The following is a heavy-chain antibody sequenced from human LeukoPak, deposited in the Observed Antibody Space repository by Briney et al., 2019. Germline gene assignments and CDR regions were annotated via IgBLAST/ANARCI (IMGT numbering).Heavy chain of an antibody. CDR2: IYYSGST. D-gene: IGHD2-2*02. CDR1: GGSISSYY. J-gene: IGHJ6*03. CDR3: ARADCSSTSCYRSYYYYMDV. Sequence: SETLSLTCTVSGGSISSYYWSWIRQPPGRGVGWIGYIYYSGSTNYNPSLKSRVTISVDTSKNQFSLKLSSVTAADTAVYYWARADCSSTSCYRSYYYYMDVWGKGTTVTVSS. V-gene: IGHV4-59*01.